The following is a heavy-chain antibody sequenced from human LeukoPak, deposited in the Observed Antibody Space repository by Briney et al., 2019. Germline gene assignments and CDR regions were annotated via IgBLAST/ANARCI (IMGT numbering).Heavy chain of an antibody. D-gene: IGHD3-10*01. CDR3: ARGDRAYYYGSGSAPLDY. CDR1: GYTFTSYY. CDR2: INPSGGST. Sequence: ASVKVSCKASGYTFTSYYMHWVRQAPGQGLEWMGIINPSGGSTSYAQKFQGRVTMTSDTSTSTVYMELSSLGSEDTAVYYCARGDRAYYYGSGSAPLDYWGQGALVTVSS. J-gene: IGHJ4*02. V-gene: IGHV1-46*01.